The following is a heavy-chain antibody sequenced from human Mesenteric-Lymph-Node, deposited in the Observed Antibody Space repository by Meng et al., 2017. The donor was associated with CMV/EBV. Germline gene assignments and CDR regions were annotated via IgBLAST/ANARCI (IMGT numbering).Heavy chain of an antibody. D-gene: IGHD2-21*01. Sequence: GESLKISCAASGFTFSNYWMNWVRQAPGKGLEWVANIKQDVSERYYVDSVKGRFTISRDNAKNSMYLQMDSLRVEDTAVYYCAGQKCGGDCDMDVWGQGTTVTVSS. V-gene: IGHV3-7*01. J-gene: IGHJ6*02. CDR2: IKQDVSER. CDR1: GFTFSNYW. CDR3: AGQKCGGDCDMDV.